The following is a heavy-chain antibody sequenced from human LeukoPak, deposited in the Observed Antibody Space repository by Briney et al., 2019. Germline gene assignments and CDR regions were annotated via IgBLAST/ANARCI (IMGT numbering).Heavy chain of an antibody. Sequence: GGTLRLSCAASGFTFSDYGMSWVRQAPGKGLEWVSAINGSGGSTYYADSVKGRFTISRDNSKNTLYLKMNSLRAEDTAVYYCAKPYGGDSHDYYYYMDVWGKGTTVTISS. V-gene: IGHV3-23*01. J-gene: IGHJ6*03. CDR1: GFTFSDYG. D-gene: IGHD4-23*01. CDR2: INGSGGST. CDR3: AKPYGGDSHDYYYYMDV.